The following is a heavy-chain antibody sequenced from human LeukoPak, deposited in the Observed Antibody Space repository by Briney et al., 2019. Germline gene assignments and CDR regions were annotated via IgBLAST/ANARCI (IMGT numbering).Heavy chain of an antibody. V-gene: IGHV3-30*04. CDR3: AKDRGSRGYSSGHGAFDI. J-gene: IGHJ3*02. Sequence: PGRSLRLSCAASGFTFSSYAMHWVRQAPGKGLEWVAVISYDGSNKYYADSVKGRFTISRDNSKNTLYLQMNSLRAEDTAVYYCAKDRGSRGYSSGHGAFDIWGQGTMVTVSS. CDR1: GFTFSSYA. D-gene: IGHD6-19*01. CDR2: ISYDGSNK.